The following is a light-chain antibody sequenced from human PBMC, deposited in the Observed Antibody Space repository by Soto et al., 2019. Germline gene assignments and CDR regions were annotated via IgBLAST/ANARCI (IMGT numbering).Light chain of an antibody. CDR1: QIISSY. J-gene: IGKJ4*01. Sequence: DIQMNQSPSSLSASVGDRVTITCRASQIISSYLNWYQQKPGKAPKLLIYAASSLQSGCPSRFSGSGFGTDFTFSISRLQPEDFATSYCIQSYSTPALTVGGVTKVEI. CDR3: IQSYSTPALT. V-gene: IGKV1-39*01. CDR2: AAS.